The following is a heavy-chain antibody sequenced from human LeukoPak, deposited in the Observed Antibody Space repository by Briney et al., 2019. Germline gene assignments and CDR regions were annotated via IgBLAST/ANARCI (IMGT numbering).Heavy chain of an antibody. V-gene: IGHV1-18*01. CDR2: ISAYNGNT. CDR1: GYTFTSYG. CDR3: AREGDYYGSGSYHLVYGMDV. Sequence: ASVKVSCKASGYTFTSYGISWVRQAPGQGLEWMGWISAYNGNTNYAQKLQGRVTMTTDTSTSTAYMELRSLRPDDTAVYYCAREGDYYGSGSYHLVYGMDVWGQGTTVTVSS. J-gene: IGHJ6*02. D-gene: IGHD3-10*01.